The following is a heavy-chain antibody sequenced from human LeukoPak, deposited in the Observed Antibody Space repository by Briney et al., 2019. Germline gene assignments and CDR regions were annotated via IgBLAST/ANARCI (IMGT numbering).Heavy chain of an antibody. CDR2: ISSSSIYI. Sequence: KPGGSLRLSCAASGFTFSSYSMNWVRQAPGKGLEWVSSISSSSIYIYYADSVKGRFTISRDNAKNSLYLQMNSLRAEDTAVYYCARDELGYCSSTSCPRNYGMDVWGKGTTVTVSS. D-gene: IGHD2-2*03. CDR3: ARDELGYCSSTSCPRNYGMDV. J-gene: IGHJ6*04. CDR1: GFTFSSYS. V-gene: IGHV3-21*01.